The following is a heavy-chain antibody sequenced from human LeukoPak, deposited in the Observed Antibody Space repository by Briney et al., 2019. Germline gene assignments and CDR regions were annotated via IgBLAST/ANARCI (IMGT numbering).Heavy chain of an antibody. CDR3: ARRGFYGYNGLDY. CDR1: GGSFSGYY. D-gene: IGHD5-18*01. CDR2: INHSGST. V-gene: IGHV4-34*01. J-gene: IGHJ4*02. Sequence: SETLSLTCAVYGGSFSGYYWSWIRQPPGKGLEWIGEINHSGSTNYNPSLKSRVTISVDTSKNQFSLKLSSVTAADTAVYYCARRGFYGYNGLDYWGQGTLVTVSS.